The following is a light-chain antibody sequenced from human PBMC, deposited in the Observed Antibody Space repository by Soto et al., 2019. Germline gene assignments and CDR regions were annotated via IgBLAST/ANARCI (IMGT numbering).Light chain of an antibody. CDR3: QSYDSSLSAL. CDR1: SSNIGAGYD. J-gene: IGLJ3*02. CDR2: GNS. V-gene: IGLV1-40*01. Sequence: QAVVTQPPSVSGAPGQRVTISCTGSSSNIGAGYDVHWYQQLPGTAPKLLIYGNSNRPSGVPDRFSGSKPGTSASLAITGLQAEDEADYYCQSYDSSLSALFGGGTKLTVL.